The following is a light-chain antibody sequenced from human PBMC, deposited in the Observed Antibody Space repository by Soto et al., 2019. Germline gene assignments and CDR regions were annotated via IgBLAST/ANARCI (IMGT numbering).Light chain of an antibody. CDR3: SSYADSSTVV. CDR1: SSDVGGHNY. Sequence: QSALTQPASVSGSPGQSITISCTGTSSDVGGHNYVSWYQQHPGNAPKLMIYNVDYRPSGVSNRFSGSKSGNTASLTISGLQADDEAYYYCSSYADSSTVVFGGGTKVTVL. J-gene: IGLJ2*01. V-gene: IGLV2-14*03. CDR2: NVD.